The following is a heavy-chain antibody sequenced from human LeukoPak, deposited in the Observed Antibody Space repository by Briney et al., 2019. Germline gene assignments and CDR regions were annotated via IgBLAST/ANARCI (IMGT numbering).Heavy chain of an antibody. CDR3: ARKSASSGYYQFDY. J-gene: IGHJ4*02. D-gene: IGHD3-22*01. Sequence: SETLSLXCTVSGGSISSYYWGWIRQPPGKGLEWIGYIYYSGSTNYNPSLKSRVTISVDTSKNQFSLKLSSVTAADTAVYYRARKSASSGYYQFDYWGQGTLVTVSS. V-gene: IGHV4-59*01. CDR1: GGSISSYY. CDR2: IYYSGST.